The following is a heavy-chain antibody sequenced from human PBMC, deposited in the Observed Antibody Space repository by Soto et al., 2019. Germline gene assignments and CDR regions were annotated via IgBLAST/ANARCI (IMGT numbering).Heavy chain of an antibody. Sequence: SVKVSCKASGCTFSSYAISWVRQAPGQGLEWMGGIIPIFGTANYAQKFQGRVTMTTDTSTSTAYMELRSLRSDDTAVYYCARGVGATTSPFDIWGQGTMVTVSS. CDR3: ARGVGATTSPFDI. J-gene: IGHJ3*02. CDR2: IIPIFGTA. CDR1: GCTFSSYA. V-gene: IGHV1-69*05. D-gene: IGHD1-26*01.